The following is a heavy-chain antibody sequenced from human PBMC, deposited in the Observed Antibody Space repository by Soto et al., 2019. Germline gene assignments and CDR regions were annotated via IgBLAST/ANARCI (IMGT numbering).Heavy chain of an antibody. CDR3: AKGGRFPEARYYFLDV. Sequence: SETLSLTCTVSGGSISSYYWSWIRQPPGKGLEWIGEINDSGSTNYKPSLKSRVTMSIDTSKNQFSLNLRSVTAADTGVYYCAKGGRFPEARYYFLDVWGNGTTVTVSS. CDR1: GGSISSYY. CDR2: INDSGST. J-gene: IGHJ6*03. D-gene: IGHD3-3*01. V-gene: IGHV4-59*04.